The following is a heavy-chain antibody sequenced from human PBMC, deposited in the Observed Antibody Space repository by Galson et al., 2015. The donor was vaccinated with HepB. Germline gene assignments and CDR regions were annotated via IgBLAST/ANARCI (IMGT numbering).Heavy chain of an antibody. V-gene: IGHV3-64D*08. CDR3: VKEDIFSGFLVGSFHV. D-gene: IGHD3-3*01. Sequence: SLRLSCAASGFNFNYYAMHWVRQAPGRGLEYISGITNDGAATNYADFVRGRFTISRDNSRKSLNLQMTSLRSDDTDLYYCVKEDIFSGFLVGSFHVWGQGTIVTVSS. J-gene: IGHJ3*01. CDR1: GFNFNYYA. CDR2: ITNDGAAT.